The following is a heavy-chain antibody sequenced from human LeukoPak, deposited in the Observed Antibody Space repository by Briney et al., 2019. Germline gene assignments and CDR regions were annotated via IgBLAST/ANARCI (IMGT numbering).Heavy chain of an antibody. CDR3: AKARTRGYSYGSFDC. J-gene: IGHJ4*02. D-gene: IGHD5-18*01. Sequence: PGGSLRLSCAASGFTFSSYAMHWVRQAPGKGLEWVAVISYDGSNKYYADSVKGRFTISRDNSKNTLYLQMNSLRAEDTAVYYCAKARTRGYSYGSFDCWGQGTLVTVSS. CDR2: ISYDGSNK. V-gene: IGHV3-30*04. CDR1: GFTFSSYA.